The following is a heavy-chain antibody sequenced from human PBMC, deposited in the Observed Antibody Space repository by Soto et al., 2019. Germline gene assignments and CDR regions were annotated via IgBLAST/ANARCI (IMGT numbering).Heavy chain of an antibody. J-gene: IGHJ4*02. CDR2: INPSGGST. V-gene: IGHV1-46*01. Sequence: ASVKVSCTASGYTFTSYYMHLVRQAPGQGLEWMGIINPSGGSTSYAQKFQGRVTMTRDTSTSTVYMELSSLRSEDTAVYYCARANIVGATDFDYWGQGTLVTVSS. D-gene: IGHD1-26*01. CDR1: GYTFTSYY. CDR3: ARANIVGATDFDY.